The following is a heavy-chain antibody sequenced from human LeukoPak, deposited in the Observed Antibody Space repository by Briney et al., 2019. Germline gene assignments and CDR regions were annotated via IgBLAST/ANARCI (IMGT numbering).Heavy chain of an antibody. Sequence: PSETLSLTCTVSGGSISSYYWSWIRQPPGEGLEWIGYIYYSGSTNYNPSLKSRVTISVDTSKNQFSLKLSSVTAADTAVYYCARYTYYYDSSGYRRGAFDIWGQGTMVTVSS. D-gene: IGHD3-22*01. J-gene: IGHJ3*02. CDR2: IYYSGST. CDR1: GGSISSYY. V-gene: IGHV4-59*01. CDR3: ARYTYYYDSSGYRRGAFDI.